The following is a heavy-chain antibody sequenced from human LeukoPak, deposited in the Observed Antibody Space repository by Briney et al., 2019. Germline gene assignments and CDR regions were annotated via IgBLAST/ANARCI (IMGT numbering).Heavy chain of an antibody. V-gene: IGHV3-23*01. CDR3: AKDGTVTGPGWFDP. CDR1: EFTFSNYW. CDR2: IGYSGGGT. J-gene: IGHJ5*02. Sequence: PGGSLRLSCVASEFTFSNYWIHWVRQPPGKGLEWVSTIGYSGGGTYYADSVKGRFTISRDNSKNTLYLQVNSLRAEDTAVYYCAKDGTVTGPGWFDPWGQGTLVTVSS. D-gene: IGHD2-21*02.